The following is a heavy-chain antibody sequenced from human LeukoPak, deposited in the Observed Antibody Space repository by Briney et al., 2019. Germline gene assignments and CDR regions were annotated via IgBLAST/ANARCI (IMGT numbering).Heavy chain of an antibody. CDR2: ITGSGGST. J-gene: IGHJ4*02. Sequence: PGGSLRLSCAASGFTFSSYAMNWVRQAPGKGLGLVSTITGSGGSTYCADSVKGRFTVSRDNSKNTLYLQMNSLRAEDTAVYYCAKALSGTLAGNFDYWGQGTLVTVSS. V-gene: IGHV3-23*01. D-gene: IGHD1-1*01. CDR1: GFTFSSYA. CDR3: AKALSGTLAGNFDY.